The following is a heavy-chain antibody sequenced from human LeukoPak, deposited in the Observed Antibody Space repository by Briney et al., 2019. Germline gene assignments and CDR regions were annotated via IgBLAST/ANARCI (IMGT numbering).Heavy chain of an antibody. CDR1: GFTFSSYT. CDR2: FGGGAST. Sequence: GGSLKLSCATSGFTFSSYTLYWVRRAPGKGLDWVSTFGGGASTYLADSVKGRFTISGDNAKKTLFLQMNSLRAEDTAVYYCAKDSGITGIQRPFDYWGQGTLVTVSS. J-gene: IGHJ4*02. D-gene: IGHD1-20*01. CDR3: AKDSGITGIQRPFDY. V-gene: IGHV3-23*01.